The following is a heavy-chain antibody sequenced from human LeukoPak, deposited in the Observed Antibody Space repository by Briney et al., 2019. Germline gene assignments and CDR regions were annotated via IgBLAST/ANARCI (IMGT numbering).Heavy chain of an antibody. J-gene: IGHJ6*04. CDR1: GFTFSSYG. V-gene: IGHV3-48*04. Sequence: QPGGSLRLSCEASGFTFSSYGMHWVRQAPGKGLEWVSYISSSGSTIYYADSVKGRFTISRDNAKNSLYLQMNSLRAEDTAVYYCAELGITMIGGVWGKGTTVTISS. D-gene: IGHD3-10*02. CDR3: AELGITMIGGV. CDR2: ISSSGSTI.